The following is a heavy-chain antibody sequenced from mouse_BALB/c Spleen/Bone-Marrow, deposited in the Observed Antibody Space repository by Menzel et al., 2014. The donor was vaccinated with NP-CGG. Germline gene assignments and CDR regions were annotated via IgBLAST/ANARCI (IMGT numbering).Heavy chain of an antibody. D-gene: IGHD2-10*02. CDR2: ISSGSSTI. J-gene: IGHJ2*01. V-gene: IGHV5-17*02. Sequence: EVKLEESGGGLVQPGGSRKLSCAASGFTFSSFGVHWVRQASEKGLEWVAYISSGSSTIYYADTVKGRFTISRDNPKNTLFLQMTSLRSEDTAMYYCARGKYGYDYWGQGTTLTVSS. CDR3: ARGKYGYDY. CDR1: GFTFSSFG.